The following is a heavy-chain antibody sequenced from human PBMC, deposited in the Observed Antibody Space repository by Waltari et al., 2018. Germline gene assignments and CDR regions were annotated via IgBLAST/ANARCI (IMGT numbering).Heavy chain of an antibody. CDR3: AKLNDSNAYYRGFDY. CDR2: IYPGDSDI. D-gene: IGHD3-22*01. V-gene: IGHV5-51*03. Sequence: EVQLVQSGAEVKKPGESLKISCKGSGYSFTNYWIGWVRQMSGKGLEWMGFIYPGDSDITYSPSFQGQVTISADKSISTAYLQWSSLKASDTAIYYCAKLNDSNAYYRGFDYWGQGTLVTVSS. CDR1: GYSFTNYW. J-gene: IGHJ4*02.